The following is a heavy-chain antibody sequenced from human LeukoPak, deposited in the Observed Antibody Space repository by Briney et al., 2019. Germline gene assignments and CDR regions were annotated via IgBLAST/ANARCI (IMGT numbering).Heavy chain of an antibody. J-gene: IGHJ4*02. Sequence: EASVKVSCKASGGTFSSYAISWVRQAPGQGLEWMGGIIPIFGTANYAQKFQGRVTITADESTSTAYMELSSLRSEDTAVYYCAREYYYDSSGYYHYWGQGTLVTVSS. D-gene: IGHD3-22*01. CDR2: IIPIFGTA. V-gene: IGHV1-69*13. CDR1: GGTFSSYA. CDR3: AREYYYDSSGYYHY.